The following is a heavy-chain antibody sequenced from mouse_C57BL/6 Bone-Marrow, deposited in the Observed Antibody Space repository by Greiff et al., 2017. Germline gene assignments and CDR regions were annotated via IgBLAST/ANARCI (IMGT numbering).Heavy chain of an antibody. D-gene: IGHD4-1*01. J-gene: IGHJ3*01. CDR3: ARTGKGFAY. Sequence: QVQLKQPGAELVKPGASVKLSCKASGYTFTSYWMQWVKQRPGQGLEWIGEIDPSDSYTNYNQKFKGKATLTVDTSSSTAYMQLSSLTSEDSAVYYCARTGKGFAYWGQGTLVTVSA. CDR2: IDPSDSYT. V-gene: IGHV1-50*01. CDR1: GYTFTSYW.